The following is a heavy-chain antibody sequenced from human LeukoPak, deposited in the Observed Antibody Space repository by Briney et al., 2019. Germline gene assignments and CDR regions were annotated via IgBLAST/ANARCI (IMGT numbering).Heavy chain of an antibody. CDR3: ARDRLDYDFWSGPL. Sequence: SETLSLTCTVSGGSISSSSYYWGWIRQPPGKGLEWIGSIYYSGSTYYNPSLKSRVTISVDTSKNQFSLKLSSVTAADTAVYYCARDRLDYDFWSGPLWGQGTLVTVSS. D-gene: IGHD3-3*01. J-gene: IGHJ4*02. CDR2: IYYSGST. CDR1: GGSISSSSYY. V-gene: IGHV4-39*07.